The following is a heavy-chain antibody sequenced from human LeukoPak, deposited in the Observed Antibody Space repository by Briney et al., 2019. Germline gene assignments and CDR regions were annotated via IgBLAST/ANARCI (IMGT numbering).Heavy chain of an antibody. CDR1: GGTFSSYA. J-gene: IGHJ3*02. Sequence: EASVKVSCKASGGTFSSYAISWVRQAPGQGLEWMGGIIPIFGTANYAQKFQGRVTITADESTSTAYMELSSLRSEDTAVYYCEGEQLVDAFDIWGQGTMVTVSS. D-gene: IGHD6-6*01. V-gene: IGHV1-69*01. CDR3: EGEQLVDAFDI. CDR2: IIPIFGTA.